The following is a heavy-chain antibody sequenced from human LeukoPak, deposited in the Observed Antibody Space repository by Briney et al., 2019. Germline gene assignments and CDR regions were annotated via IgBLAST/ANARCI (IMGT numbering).Heavy chain of an antibody. CDR2: IYTSGST. V-gene: IGHV4-61*02. J-gene: IGHJ3*02. CDR1: GASISGSGYY. CDR3: ARWAAVFGDFDI. Sequence: SETLSLTCTVSGASISGSGYYWGWIRQPAGKGLEWIGRIYTSGSTNYNPSLKSRVTISVDTSKNQFSLKLSSVTAADTAVYYCARWAAVFGDFDIWGQGTMVTVSS. D-gene: IGHD3-16*01.